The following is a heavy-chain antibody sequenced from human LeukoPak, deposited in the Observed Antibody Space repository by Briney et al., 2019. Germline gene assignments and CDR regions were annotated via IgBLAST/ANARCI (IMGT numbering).Heavy chain of an antibody. CDR2: ISGSGGST. CDR3: AKDGLGDYVDY. CDR1: GFTFSSYG. J-gene: IGHJ4*02. V-gene: IGHV3-23*01. Sequence: GGSLRLSCAASGFTFSSYGMSWVRQAPGKGLEWVSAISGSGGSTYYADSVKGRFTISRDNSKNTLCLQMNSLRAEDTAVYYCAKDGLGDYVDYWGQGTLVTVSS. D-gene: IGHD3/OR15-3a*01.